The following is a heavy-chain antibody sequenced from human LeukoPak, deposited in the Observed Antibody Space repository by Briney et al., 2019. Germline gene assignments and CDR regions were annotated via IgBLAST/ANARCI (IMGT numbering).Heavy chain of an antibody. CDR2: IYYSGST. Sequence: SETLSLTCAVSGGSVSSGSYYWSWIRQPPGKGLEWIGYIYYSGSTDYNPSLKSRVTISVDTSKNQFSLKLTSVTAADTAVYYCARAWIVVVPAAILPLWFDPWGQGTLVTVSS. D-gene: IGHD2-2*01. V-gene: IGHV4-61*01. CDR1: GGSVSSGSYY. CDR3: ARAWIVVVPAAILPLWFDP. J-gene: IGHJ5*02.